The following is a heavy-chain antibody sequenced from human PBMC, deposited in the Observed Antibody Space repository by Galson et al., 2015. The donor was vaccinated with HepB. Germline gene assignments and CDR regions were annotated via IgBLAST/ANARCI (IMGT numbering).Heavy chain of an antibody. J-gene: IGHJ4*02. CDR2: IYPGDSDT. V-gene: IGHV5-51*01. Sequence: QSGAEVKQPGESLKISCQVSGYSFTGYWIAWVRQMPGKGLEWMGIIYPGDSDTMYSPSFQGQVTTSAYKSTNTAYLQWSSLKASDTAMYYCARQYSSPGATIDYWGQGSLVTVSS. D-gene: IGHD1-26*01. CDR1: GYSFTGYW. CDR3: ARQYSSPGATIDY.